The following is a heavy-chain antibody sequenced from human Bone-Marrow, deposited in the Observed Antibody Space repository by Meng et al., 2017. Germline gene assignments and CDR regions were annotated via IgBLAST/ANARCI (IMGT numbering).Heavy chain of an antibody. Sequence: QLQQWGAGLLKPSEPLSPTCAVYGGSFSDYYWSCIRQPPGKGLEWIGEINHSGSTNYNPSLKSRATISVDTSKNQFSLKLSSVTAADTAVYYCARERGKWLRFGPFDYWGQGTLVTVSS. CDR3: ARERGKWLRFGPFDY. CDR2: INHSGST. J-gene: IGHJ4*02. V-gene: IGHV4-34*01. CDR1: GGSFSDYY. D-gene: IGHD5-12*01.